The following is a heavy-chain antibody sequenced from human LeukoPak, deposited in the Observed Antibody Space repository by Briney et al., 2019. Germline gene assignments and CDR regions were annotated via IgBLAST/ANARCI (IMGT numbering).Heavy chain of an antibody. CDR2: IYPGDSHT. J-gene: IGHJ4*02. CDR1: GYSFTNYC. V-gene: IGHV5-51*01. D-gene: IGHD5-12*01. CDR3: ARHKAEYSGYDASDY. Sequence: GEPLKISCKGSGYSFTNYCIGWVRQMPRKGLEWMGMIYPGDSHTRYSPSVQGQVTISADQYITTAYLQWSSLKASDTAMYYCARHKAEYSGYDASDYWGQGTLVTVSS.